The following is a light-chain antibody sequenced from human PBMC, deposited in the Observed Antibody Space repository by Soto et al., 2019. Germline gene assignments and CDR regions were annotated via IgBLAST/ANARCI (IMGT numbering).Light chain of an antibody. CDR3: QSYDSSLSGSRV. Sequence: QSVRKQPPSVSAAPGQRVTISCTGSSSNIGAGYDVHWYQQLPGTAPKLLIYHNSNRPSGVPDRFSGSKSGTSASLAITGVQAEDEADYYCQSYDSSLSGSRVFGTGTKVTVL. CDR1: SSNIGAGYD. J-gene: IGLJ1*01. V-gene: IGLV1-40*01. CDR2: HNS.